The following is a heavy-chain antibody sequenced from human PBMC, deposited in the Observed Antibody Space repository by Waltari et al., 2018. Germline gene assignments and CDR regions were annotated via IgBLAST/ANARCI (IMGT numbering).Heavy chain of an antibody. CDR2: IKSKTDGGTT. CDR3: ATLFGDFWSGYFFDY. D-gene: IGHD3-3*01. Sequence: EVQLVESGGGLVKPGGSLRLSCAASGFTFSNAWMRWVRQAPGKGRWGVCRIKSKTDGGTTDDAAPVKGRFTISRDDSENTRYLQMNSLKTEDTAVYYCATLFGDFWSGYFFDYWGQGTLVTVSS. J-gene: IGHJ4*02. V-gene: IGHV3-15*01. CDR1: GFTFSNAW.